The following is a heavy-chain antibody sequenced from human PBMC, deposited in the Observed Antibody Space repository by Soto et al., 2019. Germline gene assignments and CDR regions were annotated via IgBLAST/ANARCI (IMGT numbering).Heavy chain of an antibody. D-gene: IGHD3-10*01. CDR2: INPGTGNT. CDR1: GYTFTRYA. CDR3: ALNWNSYDSGSYFPLDY. J-gene: IGHJ4*02. V-gene: IGHV1-3*01. Sequence: GASVKVSCKASGYTFTRYALHWVRQAPGQGLEWMGWINPGTGNTKYSQNFQGRVTITRDTSASTVYMELISLRSEDTAVYYCALNWNSYDSGSYFPLDYWGQGTVVTVSS.